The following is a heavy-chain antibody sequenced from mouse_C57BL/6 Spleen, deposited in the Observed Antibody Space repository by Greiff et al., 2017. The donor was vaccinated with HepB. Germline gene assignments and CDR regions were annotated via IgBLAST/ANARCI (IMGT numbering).Heavy chain of an antibody. CDR3: ARRTTVNGY. CDR2: IYPRSGNT. D-gene: IGHD1-1*01. V-gene: IGHV1-81*01. Sequence: VKLQESGAELARPGASVKLSCKASGYTFTSYGISWVKQRTGQGLEWIGEIYPRSGNTYYNEKFKGKATLTADKSSSTAYMELRSLTSEDSAVYFCARRTTVNGYWGQGTTLTVSS. J-gene: IGHJ2*01. CDR1: GYTFTSYG.